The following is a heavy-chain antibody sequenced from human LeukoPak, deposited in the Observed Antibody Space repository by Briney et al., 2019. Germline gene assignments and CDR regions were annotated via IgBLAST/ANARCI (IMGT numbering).Heavy chain of an antibody. CDR3: ATVAVAGAGY. CDR2: VDPEDGET. D-gene: IGHD6-19*01. J-gene: IGHJ4*02. V-gene: IGHV1-69-2*01. Sequence: ASVKISCKVSGYTFTDYYMHWVQQAPGKGLEWMGLVDPEDGETIYAEKFQGRVTITADTSRDTAYMELSSLRSEDTAVYYCATVAVAGAGYWGQGTLVTVSS. CDR1: GYTFTDYY.